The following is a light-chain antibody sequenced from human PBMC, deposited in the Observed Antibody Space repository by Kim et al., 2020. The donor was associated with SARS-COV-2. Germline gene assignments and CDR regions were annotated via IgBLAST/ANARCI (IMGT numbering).Light chain of an antibody. V-gene: IGKV3-15*01. CDR1: QSVSSN. CDR3: QQYNSWPPYN. CDR2: GAS. J-gene: IGKJ2*01. Sequence: EIVMTQSPATLSVSPGERATLSCRASQSVSSNLAWYQQKPGQAPRLLIYGASTRATGIPARFSGSGSGTEFTLTISSLQSEDFAVYYCQQYNSWPPYNFGLRTKLEI.